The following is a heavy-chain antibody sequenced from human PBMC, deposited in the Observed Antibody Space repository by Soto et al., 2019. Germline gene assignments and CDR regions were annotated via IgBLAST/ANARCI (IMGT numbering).Heavy chain of an antibody. J-gene: IGHJ4*02. CDR1: GGSISSDDYY. Sequence: QVQLQESGPGLVKPSQTLSLTCTVSGGSISSDDYYWSWIRQPPGQGLEWIGYIYYSGSTYYNPSLESRIAISVDTSKNQFSLKLSSVTAADTAVYYCARKNVLAATLDYWGQGTLVTVSS. D-gene: IGHD2-15*01. CDR3: ARKNVLAATLDY. V-gene: IGHV4-30-4*01. CDR2: IYYSGST.